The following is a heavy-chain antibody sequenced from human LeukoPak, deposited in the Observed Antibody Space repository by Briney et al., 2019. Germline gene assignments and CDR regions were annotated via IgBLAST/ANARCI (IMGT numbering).Heavy chain of an antibody. CDR3: ARGVGFGWFDP. V-gene: IGHV4-59*01. Sequence: SQTLSLTCTISGGSISSFYWTWIRQSPGKGLEWIAFNSGTTKYNPSLKNRVTISLDTSKNELSLKLTSVTAADTAVYYCARGVGFGWFDPWGQGTLVTVSS. D-gene: IGHD3-16*01. CDR1: GGSISSFY. J-gene: IGHJ5*02. CDR2: NSGTT.